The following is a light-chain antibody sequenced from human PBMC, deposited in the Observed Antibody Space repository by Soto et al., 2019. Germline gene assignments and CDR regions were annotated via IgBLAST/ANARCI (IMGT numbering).Light chain of an antibody. CDR2: KNN. V-gene: IGLV1-47*01. Sequence: QSVVTQPPSASGTPGQRVTLSCSGSSSNIGSNYVYWYQHLPGTAPKVLIYKNNHRPSGVPDRFSGSKSDTSASLAISGLRSEDEAHYYCAVWDDTLSGVVFGGGTKLTVL. J-gene: IGLJ3*02. CDR3: AVWDDTLSGVV. CDR1: SSNIGSNY.